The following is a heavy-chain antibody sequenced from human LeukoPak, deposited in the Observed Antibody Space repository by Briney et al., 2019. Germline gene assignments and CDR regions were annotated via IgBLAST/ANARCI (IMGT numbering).Heavy chain of an antibody. Sequence: SGTLSLTCAVSGGSISSSNWWSWVRQPPGKGLEWIGEIYHSGSTNYNPSLKSRVTISVDKSKNQFSLKLSSVTAADTAVYYCARDSLLYSSSSSYYYYYYMDVWGKGTTVTVSS. D-gene: IGHD6-6*01. CDR1: GGSISSSNW. V-gene: IGHV4-4*02. J-gene: IGHJ6*03. CDR3: ARDSLLYSSSSSYYYYYYMDV. CDR2: IYHSGST.